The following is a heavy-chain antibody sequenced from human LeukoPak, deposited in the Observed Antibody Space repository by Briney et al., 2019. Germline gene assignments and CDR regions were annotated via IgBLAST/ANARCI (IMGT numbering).Heavy chain of an antibody. CDR3: TRRGRNNWGEGNDY. V-gene: IGHV4-59*08. CDR1: GGSISSYY. CDR2: INDSGST. Sequence: SETLSLTCTVSGGSISSYYWSWIRQPPGKGLEWIGYINDSGSTNSNPSLKSRVTMSVHTSKNQFSLKLSSVTAADTAVYYCTRRGRNNWGEGNDYWGQGTLVTVSS. D-gene: IGHD1-1*01. J-gene: IGHJ4*02.